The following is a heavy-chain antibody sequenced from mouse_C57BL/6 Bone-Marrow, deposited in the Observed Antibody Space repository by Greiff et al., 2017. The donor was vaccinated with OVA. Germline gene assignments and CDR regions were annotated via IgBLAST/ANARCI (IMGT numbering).Heavy chain of an antibody. V-gene: IGHV5-4*01. Sequence: EVHLVESGGGLVKPGGSLKLSCAASGFTFSSYAMSWVRQTPEKRLEWVATISDGGSYTYYPDNVKGRFTISRDNAKNNLYLQMSHLKSEDTAMYYCARGGDLLFDYWGQGTTLTVSS. CDR3: ARGGDLLFDY. D-gene: IGHD3-3*01. CDR1: GFTFSSYA. CDR2: ISDGGSYT. J-gene: IGHJ2*01.